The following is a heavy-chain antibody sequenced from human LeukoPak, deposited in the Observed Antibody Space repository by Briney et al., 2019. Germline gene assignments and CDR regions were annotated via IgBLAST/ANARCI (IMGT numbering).Heavy chain of an antibody. D-gene: IGHD3-10*01. CDR1: GFTFSNHA. V-gene: IGHV3-23*01. CDR2: ISGSGTNT. CDR3: AKDAAPLLWFGELLGWFDP. Sequence: GGSLRLSCAGSGFTFSNHAMSWVRQAPGQGLEWVSSISGSGTNTYYAASVKGRFTISRDNSKNTLYLQMNSLRAEDTAVYYCAKDAAPLLWFGELLGWFDPWGQGTLVTVSS. J-gene: IGHJ5*02.